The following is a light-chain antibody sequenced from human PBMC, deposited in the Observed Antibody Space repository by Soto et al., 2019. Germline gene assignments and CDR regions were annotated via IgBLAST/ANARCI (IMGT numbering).Light chain of an antibody. CDR2: AAS. CDR1: QGISSY. V-gene: IGKV1-9*01. CDR3: QQFNSYPT. Sequence: DIQLTQSPSFLSASVGDGDTITCRASQGISSYLAWYQQRPGKAPKLLIYAASTLQSGVPSRFSGSGSGTEFTLTISSLQPEDFATYYCQQFNSYPTFGGGTKVDIK. J-gene: IGKJ4*01.